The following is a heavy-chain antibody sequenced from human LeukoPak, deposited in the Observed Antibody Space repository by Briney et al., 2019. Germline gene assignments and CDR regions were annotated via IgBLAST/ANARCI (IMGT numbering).Heavy chain of an antibody. J-gene: IGHJ4*02. CDR3: ARDITFGGVIVPWGFDY. Sequence: SGGSLRLSCAASGFTFSNYAVHWVRQAPGKGLEWVGITSFDGSNEYYADSVKGRFTISRDNSKNTLYLQMNSLRTDDTALYYCARDITFGGVIVPWGFDYWGQGTLVTVSS. V-gene: IGHV3-30*04. CDR2: TSFDGSNE. CDR1: GFTFSNYA. D-gene: IGHD3-16*02.